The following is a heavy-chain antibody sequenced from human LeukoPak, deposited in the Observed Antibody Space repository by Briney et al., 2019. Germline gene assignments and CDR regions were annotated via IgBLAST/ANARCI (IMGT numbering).Heavy chain of an antibody. J-gene: IGHJ3*02. D-gene: IGHD1-26*01. V-gene: IGHV3-48*03. Sequence: GGSLRLSCAASGFTFSSFEMNWVRQAPGKGLEWVSYIYSSGRTMYYGDSVRGRFTISRDNAKNSLFLQINSLRAEDTAVYYCAREGGGTYLDAFDIWGQGTVVTVSS. CDR2: IYSSGRTM. CDR1: GFTFSSFE. CDR3: AREGGGTYLDAFDI.